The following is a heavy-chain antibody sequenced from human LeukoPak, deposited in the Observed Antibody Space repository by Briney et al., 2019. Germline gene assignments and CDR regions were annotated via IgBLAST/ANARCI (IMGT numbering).Heavy chain of an antibody. CDR2: INQDGSAK. Sequence: GGSLRLSCAASGFTFSSYWMNWVRQAPGKGLEWVANINQDGSAKYYVDSVKGRFTISRDNAKNSLYLQMNSLRAEDTALYYCAKDIFTGIAAAGAIDYWGQGTLVTVSS. CDR1: GFTFSSYW. CDR3: AKDIFTGIAAAGAIDY. V-gene: IGHV3-7*03. J-gene: IGHJ4*02. D-gene: IGHD6-13*01.